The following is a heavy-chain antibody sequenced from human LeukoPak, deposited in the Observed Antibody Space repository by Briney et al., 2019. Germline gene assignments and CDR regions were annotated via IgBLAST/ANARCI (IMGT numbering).Heavy chain of an antibody. Sequence: SETLSLTCTVSSGSISSYYWSWIRQPAGKGLEWIGRTYTSGSTDYNPSLKSRVTMSVDTSKNQFSLKLSSVTAADTAVYYCASYSSSTWYGLDYWGQGTLVTVSS. CDR2: TYTSGST. CDR3: ASYSSSTWYGLDY. J-gene: IGHJ4*02. CDR1: SGSISSYY. D-gene: IGHD6-13*01. V-gene: IGHV4-4*07.